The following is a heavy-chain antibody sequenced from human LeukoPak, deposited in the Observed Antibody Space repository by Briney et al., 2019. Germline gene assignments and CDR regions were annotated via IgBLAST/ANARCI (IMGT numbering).Heavy chain of an antibody. CDR1: GYSFTDYY. D-gene: IGHD2-21*01. V-gene: IGHV1-2*02. J-gene: IGHJ5*02. CDR3: ARADRLHGGPYLIGP. CDR2: INPNSGGT. Sequence: ASVKVSCKASGYSFTDYYMHWVRQAPGQGLEWMGWINPNSGGTNSAQKFQGRVTMTRDTSITTVCMEVSWLTSDDTAIYYCARADRLHGGPYLIGPWGQGTLVTVSS.